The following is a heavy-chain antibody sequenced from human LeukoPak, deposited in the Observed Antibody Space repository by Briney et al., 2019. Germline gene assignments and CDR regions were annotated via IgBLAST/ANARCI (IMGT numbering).Heavy chain of an antibody. CDR1: GGSIRSSYYY. D-gene: IGHD3-3*01. J-gene: IGHJ6*02. Sequence: PSETLSLTCTVSGGSIRSSYYYWGWIRQPPGKGLEWIGSIYDSGSTYYNPSLKSRVTISVDTSKNQFSLKLNSVTAADTAVYYCARGPPYYDFWSGYYRGYYYYGMDVWGQGTTVTVSS. CDR3: ARGPPYYDFWSGYYRGYYYYGMDV. CDR2: IYDSGST. V-gene: IGHV4-39*01.